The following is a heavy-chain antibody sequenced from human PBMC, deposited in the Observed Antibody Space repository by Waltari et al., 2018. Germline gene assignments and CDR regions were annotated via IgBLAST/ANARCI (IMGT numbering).Heavy chain of an antibody. V-gene: IGHV3-23*01. CDR2: INGYGDKT. J-gene: IGHJ5*02. CDR1: CFILNNYG. CDR3: AKAHFYDTSGYIEH. D-gene: IGHD3-22*01. Sequence: EVQVLESGGGLVQPGGSMRRTCAGSCFILNNYGINWVRQAPGKGLEWVSGINGYGDKTYYADSVKGRFTLSRDNSRNTLSVQMNSLRAEDTAVYYCAKAHFYDTSGYIEHWGQGTLVTVSS.